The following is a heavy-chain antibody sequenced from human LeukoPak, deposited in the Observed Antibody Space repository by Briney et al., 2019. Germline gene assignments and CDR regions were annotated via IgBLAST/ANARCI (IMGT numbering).Heavy chain of an antibody. CDR2: INHSGST. D-gene: IGHD2-2*02. CDR1: GGSFSGYY. CDR3: ARGPLYCSSTSCYKGPYYYYGMDV. V-gene: IGHV4-34*01. J-gene: IGHJ6*02. Sequence: PSETLSLTCAVYGGSFSGYYWSRIRQPPGKGLEWIGEINHSGSTNYNPSLKSRVTISVDTSKNQFSLKLSSVTAADTAVYYCARGPLYCSSTSCYKGPYYYYGMDVWGQGTTVTVSS.